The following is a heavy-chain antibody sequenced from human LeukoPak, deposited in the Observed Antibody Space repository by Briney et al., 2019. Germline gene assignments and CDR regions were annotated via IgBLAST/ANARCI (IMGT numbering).Heavy chain of an antibody. D-gene: IGHD3-9*01. Sequence: SETLSLTCTVSGGSISTYYWSWIRQPAGKGLEWIGRISTTGGTIYNPSLKSRVTVSVDTSKNQFSLKLSSVTAADTAVYYCARQYSDILTGYHRGELYWYFDLWGRGTLVTVSS. CDR1: GGSISTYY. V-gene: IGHV4-4*07. CDR3: ARQYSDILTGYHRGELYWYFDL. CDR2: ISTTGGT. J-gene: IGHJ2*01.